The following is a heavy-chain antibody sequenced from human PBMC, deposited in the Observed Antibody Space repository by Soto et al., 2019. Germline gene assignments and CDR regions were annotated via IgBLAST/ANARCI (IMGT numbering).Heavy chain of an antibody. V-gene: IGHV4-39*01. CDR1: GGSISSSSYY. D-gene: IGHD3-22*01. CDR3: ARQGDSSGYFHQLTFDY. Sequence: SETLSLTCTVSGGSISSSSYYWGWIRQPPGKGLEWIGSIYYSGSTYYNPSLKSRVTISVDTSKNQFSLKLSSVTAADTAVYYCARQGDSSGYFHQLTFDYWGQGTLVTVSS. CDR2: IYYSGST. J-gene: IGHJ4*02.